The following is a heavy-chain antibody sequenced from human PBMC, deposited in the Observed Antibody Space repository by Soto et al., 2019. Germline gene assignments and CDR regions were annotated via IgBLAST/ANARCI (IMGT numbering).Heavy chain of an antibody. CDR1: GFTFSSYG. V-gene: IGHV3-33*01. J-gene: IGHJ3*02. CDR3: ARDKGADAPIDM. CDR2: IWMDGKNK. Sequence: GVSLRLSCAASGFTFSSYGMHWVRQAPGKGLEWVAVIWMDGKNKYYADSVKGRFTISRDNSKSTLDLQMSSLRVEDTAVYYCARDKGADAPIDMWGQGTMVTV.